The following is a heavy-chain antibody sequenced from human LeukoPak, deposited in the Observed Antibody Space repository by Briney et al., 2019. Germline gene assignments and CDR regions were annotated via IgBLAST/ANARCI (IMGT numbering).Heavy chain of an antibody. J-gene: IGHJ4*02. CDR1: GFTFDDYA. Sequence: PGGSLRLSCAASGFTFDDYAMHWVRQAPGKGLEWVSLISGDGGSTYYADSVKGRFTISRDNSKNSLYLQMNRLRTEDTALYYCARIPIQLWTPFDYWGQGTLVTVSS. CDR3: ARIPIQLWTPFDY. CDR2: ISGDGGST. D-gene: IGHD5-18*01. V-gene: IGHV3-43*02.